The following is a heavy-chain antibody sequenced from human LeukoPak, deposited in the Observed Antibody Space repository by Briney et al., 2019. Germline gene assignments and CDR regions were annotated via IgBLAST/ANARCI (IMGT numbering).Heavy chain of an antibody. J-gene: IGHJ6*03. CDR1: GFTFSNYA. D-gene: IGHD2-15*01. CDR2: ISTSGDRT. CDR3: ARDVVVVAATTYYYYYYYMDV. Sequence: GGSLRLSCAASGFTFSNYAMTWVRQAPGKGLEWVSGISTSGDRTYYADSVKGRFTISRDNSKNTLYLQMNSLRAEDTAVYYCARDVVVVAATTYYYYYYYMDVWGKGTTVTVSS. V-gene: IGHV3-23*01.